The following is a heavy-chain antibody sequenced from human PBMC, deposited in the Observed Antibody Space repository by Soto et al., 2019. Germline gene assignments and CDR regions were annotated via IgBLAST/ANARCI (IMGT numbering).Heavy chain of an antibody. Sequence: PSETLSLTCTVSGGSTSSDNYWSCIRQPTGKGLEWIGHIYYSGNTDYNPSLKSRLAISIDTSKNQFSLKLSSVTGADTAVYFCAREGGESSDGLYYFDSWGQGSLVTVSS. D-gene: IGHD3-16*01. CDR1: GGSTSSDNY. CDR3: AREGGESSDGLYYFDS. J-gene: IGHJ4*02. V-gene: IGHV4-30-4*01. CDR2: IYYSGNT.